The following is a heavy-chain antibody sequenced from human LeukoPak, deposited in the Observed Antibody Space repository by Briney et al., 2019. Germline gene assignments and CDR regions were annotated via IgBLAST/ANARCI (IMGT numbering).Heavy chain of an antibody. Sequence: GGSLRLSCAASGFTFSSYAMPWVRQAPGKGLEWVAVISYDGSNKYYADSVKGRFTISRDNSKNTLYLQMNSLRAEDTAVYYCARDRRTAGHYYYYGMGVWGQGTTVTVSS. J-gene: IGHJ6*02. D-gene: IGHD6-13*01. CDR2: ISYDGSNK. CDR1: GFTFSSYA. V-gene: IGHV3-30*04. CDR3: ARDRRTAGHYYYYGMGV.